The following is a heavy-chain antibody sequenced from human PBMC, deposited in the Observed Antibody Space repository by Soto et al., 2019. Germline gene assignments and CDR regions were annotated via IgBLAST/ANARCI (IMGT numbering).Heavy chain of an antibody. CDR3: AYVGGSATGEYDFDP. CDR1: GSTFTSNA. J-gene: IGHJ5*02. CDR2: ISTYNEHM. V-gene: IGHV1-18*04. D-gene: IGHD3-10*02. Sequence: HLVQSGPEVKKPGASVKISCKVSGSTFTSNAIGWVRQVPGQGLEWMGWISTYNEHMDSATSLRDRLTMTTDTSPTTASMELRNLQPDDTALYYCAYVGGSATGEYDFDPWGQGTPVTVSS.